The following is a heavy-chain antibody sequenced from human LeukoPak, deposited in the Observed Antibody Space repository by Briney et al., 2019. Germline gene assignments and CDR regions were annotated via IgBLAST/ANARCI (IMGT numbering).Heavy chain of an antibody. V-gene: IGHV1-8*01. CDR2: MNPNSGNT. CDR1: GYTFTSYD. D-gene: IGHD1-7*01. Sequence: GASVKVSCKASGYTFTSYDINWVRQATGQGLEWMGWMNPNSGNTGYAQKFQGRVTMTRDTSISTAYMELSRLRSDDTAVYYCARGGNYDAFDIWGQGTMVTVSS. CDR3: ARGGNYDAFDI. J-gene: IGHJ3*02.